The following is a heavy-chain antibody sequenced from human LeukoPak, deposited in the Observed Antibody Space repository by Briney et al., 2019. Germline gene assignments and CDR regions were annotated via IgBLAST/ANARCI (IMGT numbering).Heavy chain of an antibody. CDR1: GGSISSYY. D-gene: IGHD6-19*01. Sequence: SETLSLTCTVSGGSISSYYWSWIRQPPGKGLEWIGYIYYSGNTNYNPSLKSRVTISVDTSKNQFSLKLSSVTAADTAVYYCAGLIAVAGTGFDYWGQGTLVTVSS. CDR2: IYYSGNT. V-gene: IGHV4-59*01. CDR3: AGLIAVAGTGFDY. J-gene: IGHJ4*02.